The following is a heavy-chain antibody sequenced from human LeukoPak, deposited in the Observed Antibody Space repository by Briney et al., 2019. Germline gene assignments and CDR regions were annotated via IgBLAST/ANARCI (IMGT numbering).Heavy chain of an antibody. D-gene: IGHD1-26*01. J-gene: IGHJ4*02. CDR3: ARDTSGTLMFDY. V-gene: IGHV3-48*01. CDR1: GFTFSYYG. Sequence: GGSLRLSCAVSGFTFSYYGMNWVRQAPGKGPEWVSYISSNSRTVEYADSVKGRFTISRDNAKNSLYLQMNTLRAEDTAVYYCARDTSGTLMFDYWGQGTLVTVSS. CDR2: ISSNSRTV.